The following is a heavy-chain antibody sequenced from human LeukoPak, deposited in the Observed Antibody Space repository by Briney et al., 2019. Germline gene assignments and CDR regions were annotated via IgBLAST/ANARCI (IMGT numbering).Heavy chain of an antibody. CDR3: ARGITMGENWFDP. CDR2: ISISGSTI. V-gene: IGHV3-48*03. Sequence: GGSLRLSCAASGFTFSSYEMNWVRQAPGKGLEWVSYISISGSTIYYADSVKGRFTSSRDNAKNSLYLQMNSLRAEDTAVYYCARGITMGENWFDPWGQGTLVTVSS. D-gene: IGHD3-10*01. J-gene: IGHJ5*02. CDR1: GFTFSSYE.